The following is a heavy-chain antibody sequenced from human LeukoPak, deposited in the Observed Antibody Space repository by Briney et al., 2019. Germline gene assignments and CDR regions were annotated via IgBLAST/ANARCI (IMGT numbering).Heavy chain of an antibody. CDR3: ARGGPAVCLYCSGGSYEFDY. J-gene: IGHJ4*02. CDR2: IIPIFGTA. Sequence: SVTVSCTASGGTFSSYAISWVRQAPGQGLEWMGGIIPIFGTANYAQKFQGRVTITADESTSTAYMELSSLRSEDTAVYYCARGGPAVCLYCSGGSYEFDYWGQGTLVTVSS. D-gene: IGHD2-15*01. V-gene: IGHV1-69*13. CDR1: GGTFSSYA.